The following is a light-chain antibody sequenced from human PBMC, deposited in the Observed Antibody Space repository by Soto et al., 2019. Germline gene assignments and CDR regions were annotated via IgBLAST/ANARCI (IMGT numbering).Light chain of an antibody. Sequence: QSALTQPRSVSGSPGQSVTISCTGTSSDVGGYNYVSWYQQHPGKAPKLMIYDVSKRPSGVPDRFSGAKSGNTASLNIYGLQAEDEDDYYCCSYAGSYTRVFGGGTKLTVL. J-gene: IGLJ2*01. CDR2: DVS. CDR3: CSYAGSYTRV. V-gene: IGLV2-11*01. CDR1: SSDVGGYNY.